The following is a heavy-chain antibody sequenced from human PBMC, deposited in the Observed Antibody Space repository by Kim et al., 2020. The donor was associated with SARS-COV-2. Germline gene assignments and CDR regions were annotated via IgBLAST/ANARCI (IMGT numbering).Heavy chain of an antibody. Sequence: GGSLRLSCAASGFTFSDSYMSWIRQAPGKGLEWVSYISGRGGTIYYADSVKGRFTISRDNAKNALFLQMNSLRVEDTAVYYCAIDDPVTAFDYWGEGALVPVPS. V-gene: IGHV3-11*01. CDR2: ISGRGGTI. J-gene: IGHJ4*02. D-gene: IGHD2-21*02. CDR1: GFTFSDSY. CDR3: AIDDPVTAFDY.